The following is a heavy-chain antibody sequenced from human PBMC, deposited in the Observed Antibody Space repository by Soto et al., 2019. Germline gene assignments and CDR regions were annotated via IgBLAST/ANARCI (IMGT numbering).Heavy chain of an antibody. CDR3: AGEIGYRGYASLDY. CDR1: GFTFSSYW. CDR2: IKQDGSEK. V-gene: IGHV3-7*05. J-gene: IGHJ4*02. D-gene: IGHD5-12*01. Sequence: EVQLVESGGGLVQPGGSLRLSCAASGFTFSSYWMSWVRQAPGKGLEWVANIKQDGSEKYYVDSVKGRFTISRDNAKNSLYLQMNSLRAEDPAVYYCAGEIGYRGYASLDYWGQGTPVVVSS.